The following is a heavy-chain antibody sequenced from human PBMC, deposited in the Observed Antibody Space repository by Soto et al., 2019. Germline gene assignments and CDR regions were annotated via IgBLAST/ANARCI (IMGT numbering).Heavy chain of an antibody. CDR2: IYYSGST. CDR1: GGSISSGDYY. CDR3: ARERATGLGGWFDP. D-gene: IGHD5-12*01. J-gene: IGHJ5*02. V-gene: IGHV4-30-4*01. Sequence: QVQLQESGPGLVKPSQTLSLTCTVSGGSISSGDYYWSWIRQPPGKGLEWIGYIYYSGSTYYNPSLKSRVTIAVDTYKNQFSLKLSSVTAADTAVYYCARERATGLGGWFDPWGQGTLVTVSS.